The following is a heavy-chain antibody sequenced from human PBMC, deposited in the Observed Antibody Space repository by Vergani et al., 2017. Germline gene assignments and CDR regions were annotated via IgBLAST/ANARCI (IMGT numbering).Heavy chain of an antibody. CDR3: AKRQGPIVVVPAATYY. Sequence: EVQLLESGGGLVQPGGSLRLSCAASGFTFSSYAMSWVRQAPGKGLEWVSAISGSGGSTYYADSVKGRFTISRDNSKNTLYLQMNSLRAEDTAVYYCAKRQGPIVVVPAATYYWGQGTLVTVSS. CDR1: GFTFSSYA. CDR2: ISGSGGST. D-gene: IGHD2-2*01. V-gene: IGHV3-23*01. J-gene: IGHJ4*02.